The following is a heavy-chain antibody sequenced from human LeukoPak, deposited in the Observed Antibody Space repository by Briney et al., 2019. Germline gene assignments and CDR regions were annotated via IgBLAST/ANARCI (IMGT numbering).Heavy chain of an antibody. CDR3: ARGGYDFWSGYYWDY. J-gene: IGHJ4*02. D-gene: IGHD3-3*01. Sequence: SQTLSLTCTVSGGSISSGIYYWSWIRQPAGKGLEWIGRIYTSGSTNYNPSLKSRVTMSVDTSKNQFSLKLSSVTAADTAVYYCARGGYDFWSGYYWDYWGQGTLVTVSS. V-gene: IGHV4-61*02. CDR2: IYTSGST. CDR1: GGSISSGIYY.